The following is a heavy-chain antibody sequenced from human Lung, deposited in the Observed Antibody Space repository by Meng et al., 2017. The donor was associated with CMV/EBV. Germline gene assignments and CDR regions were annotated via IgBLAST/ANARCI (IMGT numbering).Heavy chain of an antibody. CDR3: ARLFHTSLGTNYYYGMDV. D-gene: IGHD3-10*01. CDR1: GYTFTGYN. J-gene: IGHJ6*02. V-gene: IGHV1-2*02. CDR2: INPHSGDT. Sequence: ASVKVSCKASGYTFTGYNIHWVRQAPGQGLEWMGWINPHSGDTKYAQKFQGRVTLTTGTSINTAYMEVSRLKSDDTAVFFCARLFHTSLGTNYYYGMDVWGLGTTVTVSS.